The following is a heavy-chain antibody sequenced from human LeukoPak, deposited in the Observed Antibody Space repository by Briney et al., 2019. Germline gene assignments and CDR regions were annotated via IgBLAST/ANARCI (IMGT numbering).Heavy chain of an antibody. D-gene: IGHD2-15*01. CDR3: ASLRGISDTYYYYGVDV. J-gene: IGHJ6*02. CDR1: GGSISSNKYY. V-gene: IGHV4-30-4*01. Sequence: SETLSLTCTVSGGSISSNKYYWSCIRQPPGKGLEWIGYIYYSGSTYYNPSLKSRVSISVGTSKNQFSLKLTSVTAADTAVYYCASLRGISDTYYYYGVDVWGQGTTVTVSS. CDR2: IYYSGST.